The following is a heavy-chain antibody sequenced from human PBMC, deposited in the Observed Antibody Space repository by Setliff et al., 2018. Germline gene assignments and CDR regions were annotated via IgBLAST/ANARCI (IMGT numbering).Heavy chain of an antibody. V-gene: IGHV4-59*13. Sequence: PSETLSLTCTVSGGSISSYYWSWIRQPPGKGLEWIGYIYYSGSTNYYPSLKSRVTISVDTSKNQFSLKLSSVTAADTAVYYCARASFWSGYHTARYYFDYWGQGTLVTVSS. CDR3: ARASFWSGYHTARYYFDY. CDR1: GGSISSYY. D-gene: IGHD3-3*01. CDR2: IYYSGST. J-gene: IGHJ4*02.